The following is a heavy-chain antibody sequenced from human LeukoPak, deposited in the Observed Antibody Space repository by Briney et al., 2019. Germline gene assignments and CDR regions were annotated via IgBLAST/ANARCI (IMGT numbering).Heavy chain of an antibody. CDR1: GFTFRNAW. J-gene: IGHJ3*02. V-gene: IGHV3-23*01. CDR2: ISGSGGST. D-gene: IGHD6-13*01. CDR3: ANPIAAADDAFDI. Sequence: GGSLRLSCAASGFTFRNAWMTWVRQAPGKGLEWVSAISGSGGSTYYADSVKGRFTISRDNSKNTLYLQMNSLRAEDTAVYYCANPIAAADDAFDIWGQGTMVTVSS.